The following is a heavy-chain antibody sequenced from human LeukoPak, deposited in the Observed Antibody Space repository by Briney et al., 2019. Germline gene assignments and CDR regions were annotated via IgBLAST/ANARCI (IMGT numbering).Heavy chain of an antibody. CDR2: MQYDGSEE. CDR3: AGKAAAYYFVY. Sequence: PGGSLRLSCAASGFSFSTYAMHWVRQAPGKGLEWVTFMQYDGSEEYYADSVKGRFTISRDNSKNTLYLQMDSLRGEDTAVYYCAGKAAAYYFVYWGQGTLVTVSS. D-gene: IGHD2-2*01. CDR1: GFSFSTYA. V-gene: IGHV3-30*02. J-gene: IGHJ4*02.